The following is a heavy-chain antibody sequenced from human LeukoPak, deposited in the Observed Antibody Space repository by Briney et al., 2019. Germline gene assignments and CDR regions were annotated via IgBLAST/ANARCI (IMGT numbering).Heavy chain of an antibody. Sequence: PGGSLRLSCAVSGFTFSSYSMNWVRQAPGKGLELVSYISSSSSTIYYADSVKGRFTISRDNAKNSLYLQMNSLRAEDTAVYYCARDRYGSGSLDVWGQGTTVTVSS. CDR1: GFTFSSYS. J-gene: IGHJ6*02. V-gene: IGHV3-48*01. CDR2: ISSSSSTI. CDR3: ARDRYGSGSLDV. D-gene: IGHD3-10*01.